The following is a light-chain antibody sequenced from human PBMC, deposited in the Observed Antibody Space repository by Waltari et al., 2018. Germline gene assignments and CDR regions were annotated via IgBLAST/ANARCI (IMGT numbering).Light chain of an antibody. CDR1: QSFGSS. CDR3: QQRSNWPPIT. V-gene: IGKV3-11*01. J-gene: IGKJ5*01. CDR2: DAS. Sequence: EIVLTQSPVTLSLAPGERATLSCWARQSFGSSLAWYQQKPGQAPRLLMYDASNRATGVPARFNGSGSGTDFTLTIISLQSEDSAVYYCQQRSNWPPITFGQGTRLEIK.